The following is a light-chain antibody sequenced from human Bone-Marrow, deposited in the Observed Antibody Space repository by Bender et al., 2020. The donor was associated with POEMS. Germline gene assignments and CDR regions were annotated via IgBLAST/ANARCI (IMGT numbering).Light chain of an antibody. CDR3: SSYAGSHNLV. J-gene: IGLJ2*01. Sequence: QSALTQPPSASGSPGQSVTISCTGTNSDIGSYKYVSWYQQHPGKAPKLMIYEVTKRPAGVPDRFSGSTSGNTASLTVSGLQADDEADYHCSSYAGSHNLVFGGETKLTVL. CDR2: EVT. V-gene: IGLV2-8*01. CDR1: NSDIGSYKY.